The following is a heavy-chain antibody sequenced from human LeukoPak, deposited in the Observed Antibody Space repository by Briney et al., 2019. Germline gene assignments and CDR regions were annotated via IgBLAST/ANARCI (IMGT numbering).Heavy chain of an antibody. CDR1: GFTFSNYA. D-gene: IGHD5-18*01. Sequence: QSGGSLRLSCAASGFTFSNYAMSWVRQAPGKGLEWVSAISGSDGSTNYADSVKGRFTISRDNPKNTLYLQMNSLRAEDTAVYYCATSPVYSYGHPYYFDYWGQGTLVTVSS. V-gene: IGHV3-23*01. CDR2: ISGSDGST. J-gene: IGHJ4*02. CDR3: ATSPVYSYGHPYYFDY.